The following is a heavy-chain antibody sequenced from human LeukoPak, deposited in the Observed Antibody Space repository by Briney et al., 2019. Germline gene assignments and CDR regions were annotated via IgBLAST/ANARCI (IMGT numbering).Heavy chain of an antibody. CDR2: ISSSSSYI. CDR1: GFTFSSYS. Sequence: PGGSLRLSCAASGFTFSSYSMNWVRQAPGKGLEWVSSISSSSSYIYYADSVKGRFTISRDNAKNSLYLQMNGLRAEDTAVYYCARVTSGYDSSLGYWGQGTLVTVSS. J-gene: IGHJ4*02. V-gene: IGHV3-21*01. CDR3: ARVTSGYDSSLGY. D-gene: IGHD5-12*01.